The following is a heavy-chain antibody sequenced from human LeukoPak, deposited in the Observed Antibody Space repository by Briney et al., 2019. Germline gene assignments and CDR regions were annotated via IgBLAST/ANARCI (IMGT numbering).Heavy chain of an antibody. V-gene: IGHV1-18*01. J-gene: IGHJ4*02. D-gene: IGHD3-10*01. CDR1: GYTFTSYG. CDR2: ISAYNGNT. CDR3: ARDGGYGSGSYYCDY. Sequence: ASVKVSCKASGYTFTSYGISWVRQAPGQGLEWMGWISAYNGNTNYAQKLQGRVTITADESTSTAYMELSSLRSEDTAVYYCARDGGYGSGSYYCDYWGQGTLVTVSS.